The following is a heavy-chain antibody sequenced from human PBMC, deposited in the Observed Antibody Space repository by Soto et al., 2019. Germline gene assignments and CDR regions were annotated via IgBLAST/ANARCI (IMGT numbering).Heavy chain of an antibody. CDR3: ARGADVGVAGSGAFDT. CDR2: SNPGSGAA. J-gene: IGHJ3*02. D-gene: IGHD3-3*01. V-gene: IGHV1-46*04. CDR1: GYTVTTHY. Sequence: QVQLVQSGAEVKKPGASVKISCTASGYTVTTHYMHWVRQAPGRGLEWMGASNPGSGAAKYTQTLQARVIMTRNTSTDTDYVEKGAVRAEDTAVFYCARGADVGVAGSGAFDTWGQGTMVTVSS.